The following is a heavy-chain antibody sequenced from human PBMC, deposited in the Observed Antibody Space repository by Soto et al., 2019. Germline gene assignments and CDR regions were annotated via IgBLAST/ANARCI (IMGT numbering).Heavy chain of an antibody. CDR1: SGSISSYY. D-gene: IGHD3-10*01. J-gene: IGHJ4*02. V-gene: IGHV4-59*01. Sequence: QVQLQESGPGLVKPSETLSHTCSVSSGSISSYYWSWIRQHPGKGLEWIGYVYYSGSTNYNPSLKSRVTISVDTSKNQFSLKLSSVTAADTAVYYCARTPFYYYGLGSHLYYFDYWDQGTLVTVSS. CDR2: VYYSGST. CDR3: ARTPFYYYGLGSHLYYFDY.